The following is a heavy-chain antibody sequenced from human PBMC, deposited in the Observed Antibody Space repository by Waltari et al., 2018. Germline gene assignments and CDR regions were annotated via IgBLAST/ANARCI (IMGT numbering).Heavy chain of an antibody. CDR3: ASYIVVVPAATMTAFDI. V-gene: IGHV1-2*02. D-gene: IGHD2-2*01. J-gene: IGHJ3*02. CDR2: INPNSGGT. CDR1: GYTFTGYY. Sequence: QVQLVQSGAEVKKPGSSVKVSCKASGYTFTGYYMHWVRQAPGQGLEWMGWINPNSGGTNYAQKFQGRVTMTRDTSISTAYMELSRLRSDDTAVYYCASYIVVVPAATMTAFDIWGQGTMVTASS.